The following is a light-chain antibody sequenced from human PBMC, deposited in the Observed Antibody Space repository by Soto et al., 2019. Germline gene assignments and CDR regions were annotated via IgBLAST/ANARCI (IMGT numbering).Light chain of an antibody. Sequence: EIVLTQSPGTLSLSPGERATLSCRASQSVSNRYLAWYQQKPGQAPRLLIYGASSRATGIPDRFSGSGSGTDFTLTISRLEPEDFATYYCQQSYTTPWTFGQGTEVEIK. CDR1: QSVSNRY. CDR3: QQSYTTPWT. J-gene: IGKJ1*01. V-gene: IGKV3-20*01. CDR2: GAS.